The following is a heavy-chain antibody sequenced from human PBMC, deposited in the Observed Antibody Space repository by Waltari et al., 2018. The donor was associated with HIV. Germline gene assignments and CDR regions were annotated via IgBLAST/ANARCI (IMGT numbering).Heavy chain of an antibody. CDR3: ARGRPPTSHFHDYGLDD. V-gene: IGHV3-53*01. J-gene: IGHJ6*02. CDR2: VSDGGEK. Sequence: VKLVESGGELRQPGGSLRLSCSVSGFSLSAANINWVRQAPGRGWECGSRVSDGGEKSDAESGKGRFSVSRDEVERTVFLHMNSLRPDDSGIYFCARGRPPTSHFHDYGLDDWGQGTTVTVSS. CDR1: GFSLSAAN.